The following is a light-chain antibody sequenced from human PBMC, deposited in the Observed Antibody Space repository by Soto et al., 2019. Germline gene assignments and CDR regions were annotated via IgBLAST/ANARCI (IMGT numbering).Light chain of an antibody. V-gene: IGKV1-39*01. Sequence: DIQMTQSPSSLSASLGDRVTITCRASQNIDNYLNWYQQKPGKAPKLLIYATSTLQSGVPSRFSGSGSGTEFTLTISSLQAEDFATYFCQESYTTPAVTFGPGTKVDIK. CDR1: QNIDNY. CDR2: ATS. J-gene: IGKJ3*01. CDR3: QESYTTPAVT.